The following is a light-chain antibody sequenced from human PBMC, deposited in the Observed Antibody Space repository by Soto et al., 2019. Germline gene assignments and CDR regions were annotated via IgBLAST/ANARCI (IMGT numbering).Light chain of an antibody. V-gene: IGLV2-23*01. CDR2: EDN. CDR1: SSDVGHYDL. J-gene: IGLJ1*01. Sequence: QSALTQPASVSGSPGQSITISCTGTSSDVGHYDLVSWYQHHPGKAPKLMIYEDNKRPSGISNRFSGSKSGNTASLTISGLQAEDEADYYCCSYAGSNTNVFGTGTKVTVL. CDR3: CSYAGSNTNV.